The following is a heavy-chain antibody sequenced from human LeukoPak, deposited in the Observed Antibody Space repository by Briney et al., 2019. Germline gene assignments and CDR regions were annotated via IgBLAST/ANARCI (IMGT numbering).Heavy chain of an antibody. J-gene: IGHJ4*02. CDR1: GGSINNYY. CDR2: IYYTGGT. Sequence: SETLSLTCTVSGGSINNYYWNWIRQSPGEGLKWLGSIYYTGGTNNNPSLKGRVTLSVDTSKNQFSLKLTSVTASDTAVYYCARVNTDYRGSLDYWGQGTLVTVST. V-gene: IGHV4-59*12. CDR3: ARVNTDYRGSLDY. D-gene: IGHD4-11*01.